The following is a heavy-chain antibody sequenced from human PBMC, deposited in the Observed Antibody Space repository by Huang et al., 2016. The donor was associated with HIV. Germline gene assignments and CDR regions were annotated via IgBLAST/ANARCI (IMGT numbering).Heavy chain of an antibody. V-gene: IGHV3-53*01. CDR2: IYSEGSK. Sequence: EVQLVESGGGLIQPGGSLRLSCAASGFTVSSNYMSWVRQAPGKGLEGVSGIYSEGSKYCADPGKGRFTISRDNSKNTLYLQMNSRRAEDTAVYYCAAQWELRGGVDFWGQGTLVTVSS. D-gene: IGHD1-26*01. CDR3: AAQWELRGGVDF. J-gene: IGHJ4*02. CDR1: GFTVSSNY.